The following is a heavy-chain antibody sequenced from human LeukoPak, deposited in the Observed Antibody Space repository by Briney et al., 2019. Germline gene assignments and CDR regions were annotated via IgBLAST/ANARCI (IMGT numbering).Heavy chain of an antibody. CDR2: ISWDGGST. CDR1: GFSFDDYA. D-gene: IGHD3-22*01. CDR3: AKASAMIVVVSKHFDY. Sequence: PGGSLRLSCAASGFSFDDYAARWVRPAPGKGLERVSLISWDGGSTYNADSVKGRFTTSRDNSKNSLYLQMNSLRAKDTAVYYCAKASAMIVVVSKHFDYWGQGTLVTVSS. J-gene: IGHJ4*02. V-gene: IGHV3-43D*03.